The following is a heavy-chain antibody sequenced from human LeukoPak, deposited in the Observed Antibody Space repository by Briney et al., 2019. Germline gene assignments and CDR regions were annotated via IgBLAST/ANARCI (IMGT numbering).Heavy chain of an antibody. CDR2: VYDGGRT. V-gene: IGHV4-4*07. J-gene: IGHJ3*02. CDR1: GDSIGTYF. CDR3: ARDFVETGVVGFDM. D-gene: IGHD2-8*02. Sequence: SETLSLTCTVSGDSIGTYFWNWIRQSAGEGLEWIGHVYDGGRTNYNPSLEGRVTISVDTSRNLFSLRLSSVTAADTAIYYCARDFVETGVVGFDMWGQGTMVTVSS.